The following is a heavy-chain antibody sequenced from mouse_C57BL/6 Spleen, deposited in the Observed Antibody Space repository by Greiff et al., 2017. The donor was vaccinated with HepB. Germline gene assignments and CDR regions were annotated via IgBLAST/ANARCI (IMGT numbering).Heavy chain of an antibody. CDR3: ADYYYGSSSPFAY. CDR1: GFNIKNTY. J-gene: IGHJ3*01. Sequence: EVQLQQSVAELVRPGASVKLSCTASGFNIKNTYMHWVKQRPEQGLEWIGRIDPANVNTKYAPKFQGKATITADTSSNTAYLQLSSLTSEDTAIYYCADYYYGSSSPFAYWGQGTLVTVSA. CDR2: IDPANVNT. D-gene: IGHD1-1*01. V-gene: IGHV14-3*01.